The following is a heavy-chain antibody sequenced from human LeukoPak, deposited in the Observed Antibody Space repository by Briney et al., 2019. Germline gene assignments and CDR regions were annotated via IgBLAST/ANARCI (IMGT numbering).Heavy chain of an antibody. D-gene: IGHD6-19*01. V-gene: IGHV3-30*18. Sequence: GRSLRHSCAASGFNFNRYGMHWVRQAPGKGLEWVAVISNDGSDEYYADSVQGRFTITRDNPKNTLYLQMNSLSAEDTAVYYCAKEVYSSAWYVDYWGQGTLVTVSS. CDR1: GFNFNRYG. CDR2: ISNDGSDE. CDR3: AKEVYSSAWYVDY. J-gene: IGHJ4*02.